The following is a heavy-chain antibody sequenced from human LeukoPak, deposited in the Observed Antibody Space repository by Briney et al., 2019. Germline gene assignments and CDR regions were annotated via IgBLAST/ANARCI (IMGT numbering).Heavy chain of an antibody. CDR1: GFTFNRSA. CDR3: VRRGDASSGWGDHDY. Sequence: GGSLRLSCAASGFTFNRSAISWVRQAPGKGLEWVSTIGGSGDKTFYADSVKGRFTISRDNSKNMLHLQMSSLAGEDTALYYCVRRGDASSGWGDHDYWGRGALVTVSS. CDR2: IGGSGDKT. D-gene: IGHD6-19*01. V-gene: IGHV3-23*01. J-gene: IGHJ4*02.